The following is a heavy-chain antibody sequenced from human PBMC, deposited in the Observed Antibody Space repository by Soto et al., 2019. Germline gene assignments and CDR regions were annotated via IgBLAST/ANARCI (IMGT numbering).Heavy chain of an antibody. V-gene: IGHV3-7*01. CDR3: ARDFYGGYTYGPGDY. J-gene: IGHJ4*02. Sequence: GGSVRFSCASSGFMFSAYWMSWVRQAPGKGLEWVANIHGDGGKIYYVDSVKGRFTISRDNAKRSLYLQMNSLRAEDTAVYYCARDFYGGYTYGPGDYWGQGALVTVSS. CDR1: GFMFSAYW. CDR2: IHGDGGKI. D-gene: IGHD5-18*01.